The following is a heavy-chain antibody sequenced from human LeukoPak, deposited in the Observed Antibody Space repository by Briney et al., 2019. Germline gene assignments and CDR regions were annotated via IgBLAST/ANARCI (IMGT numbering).Heavy chain of an antibody. V-gene: IGHV3-30*02. D-gene: IGHD6-13*01. CDR2: IQNDGSDK. CDR1: GINFRSSG. Sequence: PGGSLRLSCAASGINFRSSGMHWVRRAPGKGLEWVTFIQNDGSDKYYAASVKGRFTISRDNSKNTVYLHMASLRADDTALYYCAREGGRAVPGRFDQWGQGTLVTVSS. CDR3: AREGGRAVPGRFDQ. J-gene: IGHJ4*02.